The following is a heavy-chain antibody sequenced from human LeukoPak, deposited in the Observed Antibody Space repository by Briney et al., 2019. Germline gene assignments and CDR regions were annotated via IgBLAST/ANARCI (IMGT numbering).Heavy chain of an antibody. Sequence: GGSLRLSCAASGFTFSSYSMNWVRQAPGKGLEWVSSISSSSSYIYYADSVKGRFTISRDNAKNSLYLQMNSLRAEDTAVYYCARAEGGYCSSTSCCPGAYYGMDVWGQGTTVTVSS. CDR3: ARAEGGYCSSTSCCPGAYYGMDV. CDR1: GFTFSSYS. CDR2: ISSSSSYI. J-gene: IGHJ6*02. V-gene: IGHV3-21*01. D-gene: IGHD2-2*01.